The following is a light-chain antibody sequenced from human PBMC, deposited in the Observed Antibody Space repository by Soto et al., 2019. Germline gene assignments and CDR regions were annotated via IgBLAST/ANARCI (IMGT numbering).Light chain of an antibody. CDR3: RKDYNSPYT. CDR2: AAS. CDR1: QGIRNY. Sequence: AIQMTQSQSSLSASVGDRVTITCRAIQGIRNYLGWYQHKPGKAPKLLIYAASSLQSGVPSRFSGSGSGTDFTLTISSLQPEDFATSYCRKDYNSPYTFGQGNKLAIK. V-gene: IGKV1-6*01. J-gene: IGKJ2*01.